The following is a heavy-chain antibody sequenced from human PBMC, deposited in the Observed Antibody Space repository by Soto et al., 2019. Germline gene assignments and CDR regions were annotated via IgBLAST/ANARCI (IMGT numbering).Heavy chain of an antibody. J-gene: IGHJ6*02. Sequence: GGSLRLSCAASGFTVSSNYMSWVRQAPGKGLEWVSVIYSGGSTYYADSVKGRFTISRHNSKNTLYLQMNSLRAEDTAVYYCARHMIPSHYYYGMDVWGQGTTVTVSS. V-gene: IGHV3-53*04. CDR3: ARHMIPSHYYYGMDV. CDR1: GFTVSSNY. D-gene: IGHD3-22*01. CDR2: IYSGGST.